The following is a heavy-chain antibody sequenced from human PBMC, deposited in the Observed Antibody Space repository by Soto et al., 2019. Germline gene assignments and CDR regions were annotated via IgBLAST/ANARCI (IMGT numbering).Heavy chain of an antibody. Sequence: NPSETLSLTCTVSGGSISSSSYYWGWIRQPPGKGLEWIGSIYYSGSTYYNPSLKSRVTISVDTSKNQFSLKLSSVTAADTAVYYGERLRVATSYIDYWCQGTLVTVSS. CDR3: ERLRVATSYIDY. CDR2: IYYSGST. D-gene: IGHD3-16*01. J-gene: IGHJ4*02. CDR1: GGSISSSSYY. V-gene: IGHV4-39*01.